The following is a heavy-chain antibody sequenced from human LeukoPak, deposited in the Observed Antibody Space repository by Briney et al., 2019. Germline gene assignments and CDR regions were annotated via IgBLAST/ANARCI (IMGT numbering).Heavy chain of an antibody. CDR1: GFTFSNYA. V-gene: IGHV3-30*04. J-gene: IGHJ4*02. CDR2: ISYDGSYK. CDR3: ARGARKGDDYGGFFDY. Sequence: PGGSLRLSCAASGFTFSNYAMHWVRQAPGQGLEWVAVISYDGSYKDNADSVKGRFTISRDNFKKMLYLQMNSPKTEDTAVYFCARGARKGDDYGGFFDYWGQGTLVTVSS. D-gene: IGHD4-23*01.